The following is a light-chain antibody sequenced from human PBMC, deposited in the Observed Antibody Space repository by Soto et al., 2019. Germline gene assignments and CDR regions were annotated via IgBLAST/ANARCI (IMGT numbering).Light chain of an antibody. J-gene: IGLJ3*02. CDR3: GAWDSSLSAGV. Sequence: QSVLTQPPSVSAAPGQKVTIYCSGSSSNIQNNYVSWYQQLPGTAPKLLIYENNKRPSGIPDRFSGSKSGTSATLGITGLQTGDEADYYCGAWDSSLSAGVFGGGTKVTVL. V-gene: IGLV1-51*02. CDR2: ENN. CDR1: SSNIQNNY.